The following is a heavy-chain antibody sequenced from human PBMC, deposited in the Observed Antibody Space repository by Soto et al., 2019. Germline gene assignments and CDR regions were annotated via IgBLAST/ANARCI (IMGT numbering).Heavy chain of an antibody. V-gene: IGHV4-39*02. Sequence: SETLSLTCTVSGGSISSSSYYWGWICQPPGKGLEWIGNIYYSGNTYYNPSLKTRVTISVDTSKNQFSLKLRSVTAADTAVYYCARDLLNYYGSGSYSYYYYGMDVWGQGTTVTVSS. CDR2: IYYSGNT. D-gene: IGHD3-10*01. CDR3: ARDLLNYYGSGSYSYYYYGMDV. J-gene: IGHJ6*02. CDR1: GGSISSSSYY.